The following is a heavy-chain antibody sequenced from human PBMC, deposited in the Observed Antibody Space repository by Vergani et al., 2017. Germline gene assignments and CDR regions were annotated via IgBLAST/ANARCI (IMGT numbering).Heavy chain of an antibody. CDR2: IYYSGST. CDR3: ARYATPDSSGWVGPYNWFDP. CDR1: GGSISSYY. J-gene: IGHJ5*02. V-gene: IGHV4-59*01. D-gene: IGHD6-19*01. Sequence: QVQLQESGPGLVKPSETLSLTCTVSGGSISSYYWSWIRQPPGKGLEWIGYIYYSGSTNYNPSLKSRVTISVDTSKNQFSLKLSSVTAADTAGYYCARYATPDSSGWVGPYNWFDPWGQGTLVTVSS.